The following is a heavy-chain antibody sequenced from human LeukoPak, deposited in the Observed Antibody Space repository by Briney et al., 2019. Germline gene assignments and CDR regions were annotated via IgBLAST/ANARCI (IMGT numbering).Heavy chain of an antibody. Sequence: PGRSLRLSCAASGFTFSSYGMHWVRQAPGKGLEWVAVIWYDGSNKYYADSVKGRFTISRDNAKNSLYLQMNSLRAEDTAVYFCARDGYATGSHDYWGQGALVTVSS. CDR2: IWYDGSNK. J-gene: IGHJ4*02. D-gene: IGHD3-10*01. V-gene: IGHV3-33*01. CDR3: ARDGYATGSHDY. CDR1: GFTFSSYG.